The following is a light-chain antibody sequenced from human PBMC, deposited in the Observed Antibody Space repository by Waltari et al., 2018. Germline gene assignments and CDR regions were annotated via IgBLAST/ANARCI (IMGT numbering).Light chain of an antibody. CDR2: VNSDGSH. V-gene: IGLV4-69*01. Sequence: QLVLTQSPSASASLGASVRLTCTLSSGHTSNVIAWHQQQLEKGPRYLMKVNSDGSHTKGDEIPDRFSGSSSGAERYLTISSLQSEDEADYYCQTGGHGTWVFGGGTKLTVL. CDR3: QTGGHGTWV. CDR1: SGHTSNV. J-gene: IGLJ3*02.